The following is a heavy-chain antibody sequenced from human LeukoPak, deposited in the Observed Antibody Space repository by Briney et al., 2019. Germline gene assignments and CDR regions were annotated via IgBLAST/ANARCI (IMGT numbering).Heavy chain of an antibody. V-gene: IGHV3-64*04. Sequence: GGSLRLSCSASGFTFNSYPVHWVRQAPGKGLEYVSGISRNGGSTYYADSVKGRFTISRDNAKNTLYLQMNSLRAEDTAVYYCAREYSTGFDPWGQGTLVTVSS. CDR3: AREYSTGFDP. CDR1: GFTFNSYP. J-gene: IGHJ5*02. D-gene: IGHD2-15*01. CDR2: ISRNGGST.